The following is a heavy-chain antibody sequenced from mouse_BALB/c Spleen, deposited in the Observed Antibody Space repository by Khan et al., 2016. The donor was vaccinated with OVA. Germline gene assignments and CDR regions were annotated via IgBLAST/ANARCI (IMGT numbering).Heavy chain of an antibody. Sequence: VQLKESGPELVKPGASVKMSCKASGYTFTSYVMHWVKQKPGLGLEWIGYIYPFNDDTKYNEKFKGKATLTSDKSSSTAYMELSSLTSEGSAVYYCAPVGNYYVSFAYWGQGTLVTVSA. CDR1: GYTFTSYV. CDR3: APVGNYYVSFAY. V-gene: IGHV1S136*01. D-gene: IGHD1-1*01. CDR2: IYPFNDDT. J-gene: IGHJ3*01.